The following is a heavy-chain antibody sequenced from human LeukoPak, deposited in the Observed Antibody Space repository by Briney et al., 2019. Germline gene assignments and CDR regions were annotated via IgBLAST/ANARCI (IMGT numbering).Heavy chain of an antibody. CDR1: GGSISSSSDY. Sequence: SETLSLTCTVSGGSISSSSDYWGWIRQAPGKGLEWIGSIYYSENTYYNSSLKSRVTISVDTSKDQFSLKLNSVTAADTAVYFCARRTYSASYWKHFDYWGQGTLVTVSS. CDR2: IYYSENT. D-gene: IGHD1-26*01. V-gene: IGHV4-39*01. CDR3: ARRTYSASYWKHFDY. J-gene: IGHJ4*02.